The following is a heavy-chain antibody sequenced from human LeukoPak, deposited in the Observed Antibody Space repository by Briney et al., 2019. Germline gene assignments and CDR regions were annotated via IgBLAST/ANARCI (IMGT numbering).Heavy chain of an antibody. V-gene: IGHV4-34*01. CDR3: ARDGRDADPRVSDY. J-gene: IGHJ4*02. CDR1: GGSFSGYY. D-gene: IGHD6-6*01. Sequence: SETLSLTCAVYGGSFSGYYWSWIRQPPGKGLEWIGEINHSGSTNYNPSLKSRVTISVDTSKNQFSLKLSSVTAADTAVYYCARDGRDADPRVSDYWGQGTLVTVSS. CDR2: INHSGST.